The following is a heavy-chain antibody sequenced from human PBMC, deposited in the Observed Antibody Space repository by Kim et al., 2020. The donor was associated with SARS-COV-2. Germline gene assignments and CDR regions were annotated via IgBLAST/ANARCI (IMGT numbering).Heavy chain of an antibody. V-gene: IGHV3-48*03. CDR1: GFTFSSYY. CDR3: TRVSWEL. Sequence: GGSLRLSCAASGFTFSSYYMSWVRQAPGKGLEWVSYICSSGSTIYSAYSENSLFTTSSNNAKTSLYLQMNILSAEDTAFYYSTRVSWELWGHGILVTVS. CDR2: ICSSGSTI. D-gene: IGHD1-26*01. J-gene: IGHJ1*01.